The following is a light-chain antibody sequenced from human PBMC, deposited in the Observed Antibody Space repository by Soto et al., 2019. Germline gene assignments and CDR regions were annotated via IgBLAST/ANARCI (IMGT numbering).Light chain of an antibody. CDR2: AAS. Sequence: DIQMTQSPSSLSASVGDRVTITCRTSQTVSNYLNWYQQNPGKAPKLLFYAASSLQSGVPPRFSGSGSGTDFTLTISSLQPEDFATYYCQQSYTSPVTFGPGTTVDVK. V-gene: IGKV1-39*01. J-gene: IGKJ3*01. CDR3: QQSYTSPVT. CDR1: QTVSNY.